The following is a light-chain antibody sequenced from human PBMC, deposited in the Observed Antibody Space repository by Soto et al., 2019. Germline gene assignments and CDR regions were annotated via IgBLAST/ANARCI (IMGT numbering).Light chain of an antibody. CDR3: QQYYRPWT. J-gene: IGKJ1*01. Sequence: DIVMTQSQDSLAVSLGERATINCKSSQSVLYSSNNKNYLAWYQQKPGQPPKLLIYWASTRESGVPDRFSGSGSGTDFTLTISSLKAEDVAVYYCQQYYRPWTFGQGTKVEIK. CDR1: QSVLYSSNNKNY. V-gene: IGKV4-1*01. CDR2: WAS.